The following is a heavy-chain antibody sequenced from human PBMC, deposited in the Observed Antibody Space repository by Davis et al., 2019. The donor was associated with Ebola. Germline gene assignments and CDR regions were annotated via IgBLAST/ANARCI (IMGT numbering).Heavy chain of an antibody. Sequence: GESLKISCAASGINFRNAWMSWVRQAPGKGLEWVGRIKNKNDGGTTDYSGSVKGRFTISRDDSKDTLYLQMDSLETDDTALYYCSTDWYDYWGQGTLVTVSS. CDR1: GINFRNAW. D-gene: IGHD6-13*01. CDR2: IKNKNDGGTT. J-gene: IGHJ4*02. CDR3: STDWYDY. V-gene: IGHV3-15*01.